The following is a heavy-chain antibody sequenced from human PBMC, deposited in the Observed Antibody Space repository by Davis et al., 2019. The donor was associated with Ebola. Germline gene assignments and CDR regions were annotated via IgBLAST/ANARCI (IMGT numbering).Heavy chain of an antibody. CDR3: ARCSSGWYGAFDI. J-gene: IGHJ3*02. CDR2: INTNTGNP. CDR1: GYTFTSYA. V-gene: IGHV7-4-1*02. D-gene: IGHD6-19*01. Sequence: ASVKVSCKASGYTFTSYAIHWVRQAPGQRLEWMGWINTNTGNPTYAQGFTGRFVFSLDTSVSTAYLQISSLKAEDTAVYYCARCSSGWYGAFDIWGQGTMVTVSS.